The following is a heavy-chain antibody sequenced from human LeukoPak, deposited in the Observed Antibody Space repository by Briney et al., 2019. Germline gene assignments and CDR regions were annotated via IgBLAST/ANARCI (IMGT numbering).Heavy chain of an antibody. CDR3: ARDSGSGSYPFDY. J-gene: IGHJ4*02. CDR2: ISGSGTSI. V-gene: IGHV3-48*02. Sequence: GGSLRLSCAASGFTFSGYSMNWVRQAPGKGLVWVAYISGSGTSIYYADSVKGRFTISRDNAKNSLYLEMNSLRDGDTAVYYCARDSGSGSYPFDYWGQGTLVAVAS. CDR1: GFTFSGYS. D-gene: IGHD3-10*01.